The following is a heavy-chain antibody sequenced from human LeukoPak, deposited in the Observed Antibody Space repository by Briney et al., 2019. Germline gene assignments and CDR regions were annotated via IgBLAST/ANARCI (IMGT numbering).Heavy chain of an antibody. Sequence: SGPTPVKPTQTLTLTCTFSGFSLSTSGVGVGWIRQPPGKALEWLALIYWDDDKRYSPSLKSRLTITKDTSKNQVVLTMTNMDPVDTATYYCAHRRSPNYYGSGSYPYFDYWGQGTLVTVSS. CDR3: AHRRSPNYYGSGSYPYFDY. D-gene: IGHD3-10*01. CDR1: GFSLSTSGVG. J-gene: IGHJ4*02. V-gene: IGHV2-5*02. CDR2: IYWDDDK.